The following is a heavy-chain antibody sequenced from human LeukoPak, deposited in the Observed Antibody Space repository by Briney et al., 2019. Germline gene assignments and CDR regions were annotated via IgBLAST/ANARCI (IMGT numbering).Heavy chain of an antibody. CDR1: GGSISNNNYY. J-gene: IGHJ4*02. CDR3: ARSGGYGLFDS. Sequence: SETLSLTCTVSGGSISNNNYYWGWIRQPPGKGLEWIGSMYFSGSPYYNPSLKSRVTMSVDTSKNQFSLRVTSVTAADTAVYYCARSGGYGLFDSWGQGTLVTVSS. V-gene: IGHV4-39*01. D-gene: IGHD6-25*01. CDR2: MYFSGSP.